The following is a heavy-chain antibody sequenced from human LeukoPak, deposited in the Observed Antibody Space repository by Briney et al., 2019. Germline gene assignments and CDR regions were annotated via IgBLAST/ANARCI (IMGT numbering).Heavy chain of an antibody. CDR3: ARAGGCSSTSCYSAFDI. D-gene: IGHD2-2*01. J-gene: IGHJ3*02. CDR2: INPNSGGT. V-gene: IGHV1-2*02. CDR1: GYTFTGYY. Sequence: ASVKVSCKASGYTFTGYYMHWVRQAPGQGLEWMGWINPNSGGTNYAQKFQGRVTMTRDTSISTACMELSRLRSDDTAVYYCARAGGCSSTSCYSAFDIWGQGTMVTVSS.